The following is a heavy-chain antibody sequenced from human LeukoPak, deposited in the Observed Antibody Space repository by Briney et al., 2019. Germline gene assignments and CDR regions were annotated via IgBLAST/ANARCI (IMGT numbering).Heavy chain of an antibody. CDR2: ISSSGGNT. CDR3: AKVSGYYYYYGMDV. Sequence: ETLSLTCAVYGGSFSGYYWSWVRQAPGKGLEWVSAISSSGGNTNYADSVKGRFTISRDNFKNTLYLQMNSLRAEDTAVYYCAKVSGYYYYYGMDVWGQGTTVTASS. D-gene: IGHD1-26*01. CDR1: GGSFSGYY. J-gene: IGHJ6*02. V-gene: IGHV3-23*01.